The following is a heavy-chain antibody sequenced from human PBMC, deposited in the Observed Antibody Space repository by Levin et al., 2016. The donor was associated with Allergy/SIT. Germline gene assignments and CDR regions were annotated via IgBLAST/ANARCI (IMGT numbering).Heavy chain of an antibody. CDR2: IDPSDSYT. D-gene: IGHD2-15*01. J-gene: IGHJ4*02. V-gene: IGHV5-10-1*01. Sequence: VRQMPGKGLEWMGRIDPSDSYTNYSPSFQGHVTISADKSISTAYLQWSSLKASDTAMYYCATLDERYCSGGSCYPGYWGQGTLVTVSS. CDR3: ATLDERYCSGGSCYPGY.